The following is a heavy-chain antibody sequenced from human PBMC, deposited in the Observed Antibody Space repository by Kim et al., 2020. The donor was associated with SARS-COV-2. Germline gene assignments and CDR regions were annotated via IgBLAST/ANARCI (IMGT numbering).Heavy chain of an antibody. V-gene: IGHV3-9*01. D-gene: IGHD6-19*01. CDR3: AKAGSGWYYFDY. CDR1: GFTFDDYA. J-gene: IGHJ4*02. CDR2: ISWNSGSI. Sequence: GGSLRLSCAASGFTFDDYAMHWVRQAPGKGLEWVSGISWNSGSIGYADSVKGRFTISRDNAKNSLYLQMNSLRAEDTALYYCAKAGSGWYYFDYWGQGTL.